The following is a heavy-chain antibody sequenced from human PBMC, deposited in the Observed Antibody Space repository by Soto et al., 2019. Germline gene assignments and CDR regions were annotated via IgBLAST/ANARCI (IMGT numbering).Heavy chain of an antibody. V-gene: IGHV3-53*04. Sequence: PGGSLRLSCAASGFTVSSNYMILVRQAPGKGLEWVSVIYSGGSTYYADSVKGRFTISRHNSKNTLYLQMNSLRAEDTAVYYCARGYGENIFDYWGQGTLVTVSS. CDR2: IYSGGST. J-gene: IGHJ4*02. CDR3: ARGYGENIFDY. D-gene: IGHD4-17*01. CDR1: GFTVSSNY.